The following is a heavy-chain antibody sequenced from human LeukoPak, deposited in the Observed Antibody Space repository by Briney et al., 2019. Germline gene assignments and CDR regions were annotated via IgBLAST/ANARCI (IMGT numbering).Heavy chain of an antibody. CDR3: ARDSYDFWSGPKHYFDY. V-gene: IGHV3-21*01. CDR1: GFTFSSYS. D-gene: IGHD3-3*01. CDR2: ISSSSSYI. Sequence: PGGSLRLSCAASGFTFSSYSMNWVRQAPGKGLEWVSSISSSSSYIYYADSVKGRFTISRDNAKNSLYLQMNSLRAEDTAVYYCARDSYDFWSGPKHYFDYWGQGTLVTVSS. J-gene: IGHJ4*02.